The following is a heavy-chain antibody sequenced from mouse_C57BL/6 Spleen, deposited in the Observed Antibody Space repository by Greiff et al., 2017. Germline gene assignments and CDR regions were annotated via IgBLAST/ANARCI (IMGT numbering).Heavy chain of an antibody. CDR2: ILPGSGST. Sequence: VQLQQSGAELMKPGASVKLSCKATGYTFTGYWIEWVKQRPGHGLEWIGEILPGSGSTNYNEKFKGKATFTADTSSNTAYMQLSSLTTEDSAIYYCARGAAQATRAYYAMDYWGQGTSVTVSS. J-gene: IGHJ4*01. V-gene: IGHV1-9*01. CDR1: GYTFTGYW. D-gene: IGHD3-2*02. CDR3: ARGAAQATRAYYAMDY.